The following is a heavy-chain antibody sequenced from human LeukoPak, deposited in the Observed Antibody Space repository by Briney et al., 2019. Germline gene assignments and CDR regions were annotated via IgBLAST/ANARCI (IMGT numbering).Heavy chain of an antibody. CDR3: ARGDYDYVWGSYRRYSIDY. D-gene: IGHD3-16*02. CDR2: ISAYNGNT. Sequence: EASVKVSCKASGYTFTSYGISWVRQAPGQGLEWMGWISAYNGNTYYAQKLQGRVTMTTDTSTSTAYMELRSLRSDDTAVYYCARGDYDYVWGSYRRYSIDYWGQGTLVTVSS. CDR1: GYTFTSYG. V-gene: IGHV1-18*01. J-gene: IGHJ4*02.